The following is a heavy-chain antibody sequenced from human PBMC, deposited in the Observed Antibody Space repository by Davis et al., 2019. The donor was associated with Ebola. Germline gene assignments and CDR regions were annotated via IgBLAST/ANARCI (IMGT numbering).Heavy chain of an antibody. CDR1: GYTFTSHA. CDR3: AREPYSSSWDPFDY. J-gene: IGHJ4*02. V-gene: IGHV7-4-1*02. CDR2: INTKTGNP. D-gene: IGHD6-13*01. Sequence: ASATVSCKASGYTFTSHAMNRVRQAPGQGLDWMGCINTKTGNPTYAQGFTGRFVFSLDTSVSTAFLQISSLKAEDTAFYYCAREPYSSSWDPFDYWGQGTLVTVSS.